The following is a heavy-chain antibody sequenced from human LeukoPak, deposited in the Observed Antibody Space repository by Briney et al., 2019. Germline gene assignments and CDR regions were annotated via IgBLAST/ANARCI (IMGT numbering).Heavy chain of an antibody. CDR3: ARSSGGRNYFDY. J-gene: IGHJ4*02. V-gene: IGHV1-2*02. D-gene: IGHD2-15*01. CDR2: INPNSGGT. CDR1: GYTFTGYY. Sequence: ASVKVSCTASGYTFTGYYMHWVRQAPGQGLEWMGWINPNSGGTNYAQKFQGRVTMTRDTSISTAYMELSRLRSDDTAVYYCARSSGGRNYFDYWGQGTLVTVSS.